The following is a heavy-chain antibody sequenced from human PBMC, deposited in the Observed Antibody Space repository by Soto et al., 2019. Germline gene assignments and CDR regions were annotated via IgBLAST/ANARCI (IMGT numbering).Heavy chain of an antibody. Sequence: SETLSLTCTVSGGSISSSSYYWGWIRQPPGKGLEWIGSIYYSGSTYYNPSLKSRVTISVDTSKNQFSLKLSSVTAADTAVYYCATSDYDILTGYFGWFDPWGQGTLVTVSS. CDR3: ATSDYDILTGYFGWFDP. J-gene: IGHJ5*02. V-gene: IGHV4-39*01. D-gene: IGHD3-9*01. CDR2: IYYSGST. CDR1: GGSISSSSYY.